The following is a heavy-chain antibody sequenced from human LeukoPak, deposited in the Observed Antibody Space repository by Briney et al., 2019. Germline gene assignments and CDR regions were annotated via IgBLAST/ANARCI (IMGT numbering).Heavy chain of an antibody. CDR2: INHSGST. CDR1: GGSFSGYY. D-gene: IGHD1-26*01. CDR3: ARVGGSYQSHY. J-gene: IGHJ4*02. V-gene: IGHV4-34*01. Sequence: SETLSLTCAVYGGSFSGYYWSWIRQPPGKGLEWIGEINHSGSTNYNPSLKSRVTISVDTSKNQFSLKLSSVTAADTAVYYCARVGGSYQSHYWGQGTLATVSS.